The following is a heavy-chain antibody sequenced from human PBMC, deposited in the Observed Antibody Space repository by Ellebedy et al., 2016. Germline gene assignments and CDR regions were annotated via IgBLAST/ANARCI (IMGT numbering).Heavy chain of an antibody. D-gene: IGHD6-19*01. CDR3: ATTRGYSSGWYDY. J-gene: IGHJ4*02. CDR2: IDPSDSYT. Sequence: KVSXXGSGYSFTSYWISWVRQMPGKGLEWMGRIDPSDSYTNYSPSFQGHVTISADKSISTAYLQWSSLKASDTAMYYCATTRGYSSGWYDYWGQGTLVTVSS. CDR1: GYSFTSYW. V-gene: IGHV5-10-1*01.